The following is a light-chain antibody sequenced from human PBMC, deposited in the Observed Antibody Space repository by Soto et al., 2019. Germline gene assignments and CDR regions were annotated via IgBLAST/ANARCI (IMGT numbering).Light chain of an antibody. J-gene: IGKJ2*01. V-gene: IGKV3-20*01. CDR2: DAS. CDR3: QQFGRSPSMYT. Sequence: EIVLTQSPGTLSLSPGERATLSCRASQSVRSEYLAWYRQKPGQAPRLLIYDASSRATGIPDRFSGSGSGTAFTLTISRLEPEDFAVYYCQQFGRSPSMYTFGQGTKLEIK. CDR1: QSVRSEY.